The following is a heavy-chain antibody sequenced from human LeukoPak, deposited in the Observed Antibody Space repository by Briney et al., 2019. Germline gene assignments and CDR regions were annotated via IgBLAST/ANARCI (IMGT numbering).Heavy chain of an antibody. CDR1: GFTFSSYA. CDR2: ISYDGSNK. V-gene: IGHV3-30-3*01. D-gene: IGHD6-13*01. CDR3: ARGHSSSLDY. J-gene: IGHJ4*02. Sequence: GGSLRLSCAASGFTFSSYAMHWVRQAPGKGLEWVAVISYDGSNKYYADSMKGRFTISRDNSKNTLYLQMNSLRAEDTAVYYCARGHSSSLDYWGQGTLVTVSS.